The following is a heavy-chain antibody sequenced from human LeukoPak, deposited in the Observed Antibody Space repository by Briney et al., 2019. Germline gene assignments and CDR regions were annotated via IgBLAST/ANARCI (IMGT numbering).Heavy chain of an antibody. CDR2: IIPIFGTA. CDR3: ARGTYYYDSSGFDY. J-gene: IGHJ4*02. CDR1: GGIFSSYA. Sequence: SVKVSCKASGGIFSSYAISWVRQAPGQGLEWMGAIIPIFGTAHYAQKFQGRVTITADESTSTAYMELSSLRSEDTAVYYCARGTYYYDSSGFDYWGQGTLVTVSS. D-gene: IGHD3-22*01. V-gene: IGHV1-69*01.